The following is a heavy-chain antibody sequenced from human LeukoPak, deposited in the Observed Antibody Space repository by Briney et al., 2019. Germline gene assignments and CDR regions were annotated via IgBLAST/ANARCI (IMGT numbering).Heavy chain of an antibody. CDR1: GYSISSGYY. CDR3: ARHEDSWSGPQSGAFDP. V-gene: IGHV4-38-2*01. CDR2: IYHSGST. J-gene: IGHJ5*02. Sequence: SETLSLTCAVSGYSISSGYYWGWIRQPPGKGLEWIGSIYHSGSTYYNPSLKSRVTISVDTSKNQFSLKLSSVTAADTAVYYCARHEDSWSGPQSGAFDPWGQGTLVTVSS. D-gene: IGHD3-3*01.